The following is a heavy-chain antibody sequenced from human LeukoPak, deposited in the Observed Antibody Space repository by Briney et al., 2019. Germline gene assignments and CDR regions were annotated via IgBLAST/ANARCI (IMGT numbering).Heavy chain of an antibody. CDR2: INSNSGGT. D-gene: IGHD4-17*01. J-gene: IGHJ3*02. V-gene: IGHV1-2*02. CDR3: ARAYGDYDFPFEGPHDAFDI. Sequence: GSVKVSCKASGYTLTGYYMHWVRQAPGQGLEWVGWINSNSGGTNYAQKFQGRVTMTRDTSISTAYMEPSRLRSDDPAVYYCARAYGDYDFPFEGPHDAFDIWGQGTMVTVSS. CDR1: GYTLTGYY.